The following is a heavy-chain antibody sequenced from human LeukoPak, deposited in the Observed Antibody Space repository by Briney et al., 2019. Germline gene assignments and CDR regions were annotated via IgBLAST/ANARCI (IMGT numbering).Heavy chain of an antibody. CDR3: ATTIFGVVIPTYYYYYGMDV. CDR1: GYTFTGYY. D-gene: IGHD3-3*01. Sequence: ASVKVSCKASGYTFTGYYMHWVRQAPGQGLEWMGWINPNSGGTNYAQKFQGRVTMTRDTSISTAYMELSRLRSDDTAVYYCATTIFGVVIPTYYYYYGMDVWGQGTTVTVSS. J-gene: IGHJ6*02. CDR2: INPNSGGT. V-gene: IGHV1-2*02.